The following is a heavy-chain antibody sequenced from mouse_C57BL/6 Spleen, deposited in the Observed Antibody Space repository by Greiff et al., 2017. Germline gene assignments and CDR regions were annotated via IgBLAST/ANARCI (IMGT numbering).Heavy chain of an antibody. CDR2: ISDGGSYT. Sequence: EVQLVESGGGLVKPGGSLKLSCAASGFTFSSYAMSWVRQTPEKRLEWVATISDGGSYTYYPDNVKGRFTISRDNNNNTMYLQMGHLKCEDTAMYYCASYGRYSSLDYYAMDYWGQGTSVTVSS. V-gene: IGHV5-4*01. J-gene: IGHJ4*01. CDR1: GFTFSSYA. D-gene: IGHD1-1*01. CDR3: ASYGRYSSLDYYAMDY.